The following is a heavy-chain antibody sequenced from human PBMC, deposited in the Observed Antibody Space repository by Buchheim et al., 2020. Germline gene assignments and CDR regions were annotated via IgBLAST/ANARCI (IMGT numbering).Heavy chain of an antibody. CDR3: ARDHDFWRGFYHYYYGMDV. Sequence: QVQLVESGGGVVQPGRSLRLSCVASGFSFSNYGMYWVRQAPGKGLEWVAVIWNDGSNHYYAESVKGRFTVSRANSKNTLYLQMNSLTVEDTGVYFCARDHDFWRGFYHYYYGMDVWGQGTT. CDR2: IWNDGSNH. CDR1: GFSFSNYG. J-gene: IGHJ6*02. D-gene: IGHD3-3*01. V-gene: IGHV3-33*01.